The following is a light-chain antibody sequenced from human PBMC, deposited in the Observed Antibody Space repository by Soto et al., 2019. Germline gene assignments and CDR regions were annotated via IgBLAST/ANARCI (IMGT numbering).Light chain of an antibody. J-gene: IGKJ1*01. V-gene: IGKV3-20*01. CDR3: QQYVSSPWA. Sequence: EIVLAQSPGTLSLSPGERATLSCRASQSVTNSFLAWYQQKPGQAPRLLIYGASRRATGIPDRFTGSGSGTDFTLTISRLEPEDFAVYYCQQYVSSPWAFSQGTKVDIK. CDR2: GAS. CDR1: QSVTNSF.